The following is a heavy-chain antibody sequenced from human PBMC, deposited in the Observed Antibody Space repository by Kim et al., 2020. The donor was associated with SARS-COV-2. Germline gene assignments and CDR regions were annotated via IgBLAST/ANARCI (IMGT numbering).Heavy chain of an antibody. V-gene: IGHV3-23*01. CDR1: GFTFSNYA. CDR2: VSITGGAT. J-gene: IGHJ4*02. Sequence: GGSLRLSCAASGFTFSNYALSWVRQAPGKGLEWVSSVSITGGATYYADSVTGRFTISRDNSKNTLYLEMNNLGAEDTAVYYCARSLTVKLVVSPLGYWGQGTLVTVSS. CDR3: ARSLTVKLVVSPLGY. D-gene: IGHD2-8*02.